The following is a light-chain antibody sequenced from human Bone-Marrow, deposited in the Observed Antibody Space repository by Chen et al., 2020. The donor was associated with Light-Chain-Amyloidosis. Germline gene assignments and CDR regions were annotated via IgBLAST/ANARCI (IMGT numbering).Light chain of an antibody. CDR2: DDS. CDR3: QVWDRSSDRPV. CDR1: NLGSTS. J-gene: IGLJ3*02. Sequence: SYVLTQPSSVSVAPGQTATIARGGNNLGSTSVHCYQQTPGQAPLLVVYDDSDRPSGIPERLSGSNSGNTATLTISRVEAGDEADYYCQVWDRSSDRPVFGGGTKLTVL. V-gene: IGLV3-21*02.